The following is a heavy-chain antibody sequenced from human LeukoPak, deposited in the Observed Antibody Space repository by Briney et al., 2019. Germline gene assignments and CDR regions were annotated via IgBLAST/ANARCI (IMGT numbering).Heavy chain of an antibody. J-gene: IGHJ4*02. CDR3: ARGGHYYDSSGQDFDY. D-gene: IGHD3-22*01. Sequence: ASVKVSCKASGYTFTSYGISWVRQAPGQGLESMGWISAYNGNTNYAQKLQGRVTMTTDTSTSTAYMELRSLRSDDTALYYCARGGHYYDSSGQDFDYWGQGTLVTVSS. CDR1: GYTFTSYG. CDR2: ISAYNGNT. V-gene: IGHV1-18*01.